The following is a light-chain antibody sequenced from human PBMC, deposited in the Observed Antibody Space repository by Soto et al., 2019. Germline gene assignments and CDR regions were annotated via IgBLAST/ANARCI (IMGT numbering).Light chain of an antibody. CDR3: SSYSSSSTLV. CDR2: DVS. CDR1: SSDVGGYNY. Sequence: QSALTQPASVSGSPGQSVTISGTGTSSDVGGYNYVSWYQQDPGKAPKLLIYDVSNRPAGVSNRFSGSKSGNTASLTIAGHEDEDESDYYCSSYSSSSTLVFGGGTKLTVL. V-gene: IGLV2-14*01. J-gene: IGLJ2*01.